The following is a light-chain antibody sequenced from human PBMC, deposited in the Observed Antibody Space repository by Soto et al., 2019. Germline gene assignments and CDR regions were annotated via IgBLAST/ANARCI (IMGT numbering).Light chain of an antibody. CDR1: QSISSW. CDR2: KAS. CDR3: QQYNSYPIT. J-gene: IGKJ5*01. Sequence: DIQMTQAPSTLSASVGDIVTITWRASQSISSWLAWYQKKPGKAPKLLIYKASSLESGVPSRFSGSGSGTEFTLTISSLQPDDFATYYCQQYNSYPITFGQGTRLEIK. V-gene: IGKV1-5*03.